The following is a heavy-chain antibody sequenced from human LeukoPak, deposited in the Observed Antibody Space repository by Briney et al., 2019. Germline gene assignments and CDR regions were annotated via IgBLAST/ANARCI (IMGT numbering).Heavy chain of an antibody. J-gene: IGHJ4*02. CDR2: ISGSGGST. CDR3: AKGGEYCSSTSCYRVY. CDR1: GVTFSSYA. Sequence: GGSLRLSCAASGVTFSSYAMSWVLQAPGKGLEWDSAISGSGGSTYYADSVKGRFTISRDNSKNTLYLQMNSLRAEDTAVYYCAKGGEYCSSTSCYRVYWGQGTLVTVSS. D-gene: IGHD2-2*01. V-gene: IGHV3-23*01.